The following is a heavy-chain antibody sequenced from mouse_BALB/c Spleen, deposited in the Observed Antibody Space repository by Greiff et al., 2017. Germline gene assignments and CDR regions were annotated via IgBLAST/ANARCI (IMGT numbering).Heavy chain of an antibody. D-gene: IGHD2-4*01. CDR2: IDPENGDT. CDR1: GFAIKDYY. V-gene: IGHV14-4*02. Sequence: VQLQQSGAELVRSGASVKLSCTASGFAIKDYYMYWVKQRHEQGLEWIGWIDPENGDTEYDPKFQGKATMTADTSSNTAYLQLSSLTSEDTAVYYSNAGITSNAMDYWGQGTSVTVSS. J-gene: IGHJ4*01. CDR3: NAGITSNAMDY.